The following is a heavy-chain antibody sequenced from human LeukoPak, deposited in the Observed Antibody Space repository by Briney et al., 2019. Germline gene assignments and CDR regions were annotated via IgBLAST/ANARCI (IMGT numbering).Heavy chain of an antibody. Sequence: SETLSLTCTVSGGSISSSSYYWGWIRQPPGKGLEWIGSIYYSGSTYYDPSLKSRVTISVDTSKNQFSLKLSSVTAADTAVYYCARARGVATIGQDAFDIWGQGTMVTVSS. CDR2: IYYSGST. V-gene: IGHV4-39*07. D-gene: IGHD5-12*01. CDR3: ARARGVATIGQDAFDI. CDR1: GGSISSSSYY. J-gene: IGHJ3*02.